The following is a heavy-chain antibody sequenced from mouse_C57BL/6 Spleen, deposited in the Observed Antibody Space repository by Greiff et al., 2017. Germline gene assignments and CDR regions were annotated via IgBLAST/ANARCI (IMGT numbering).Heavy chain of an antibody. Sequence: VQLQQPGAELVKPGASVKLSCKASGYTFTSYWMHWVKQRPGQGLEWIGMIHPNSGSTNYNEKFKSKATLTVDKSSSTAYMQLSSLTSEDSAVYYCARESSSYPSQAMDYWGQGTSVTVSS. CDR1: GYTFTSYW. D-gene: IGHD1-1*01. J-gene: IGHJ4*01. V-gene: IGHV1-64*01. CDR2: IHPNSGST. CDR3: ARESSSYPSQAMDY.